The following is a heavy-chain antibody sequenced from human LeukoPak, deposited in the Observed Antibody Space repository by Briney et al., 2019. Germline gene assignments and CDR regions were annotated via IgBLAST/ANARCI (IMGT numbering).Heavy chain of an antibody. CDR3: ARGGAARPDF. V-gene: IGHV3-48*03. J-gene: IGHJ4*02. CDR1: GFTFSSYE. Sequence: GSLRLSCAASGFTFSSYEMNWVRQAPGKGLEWVSYISSSGSTIYYADSVKGRFTISRDNAKNSLYPQMNSLRVEDTAVYYCARGGAARPDFWGQGTLVTVSS. D-gene: IGHD6-6*01. CDR2: ISSSGSTI.